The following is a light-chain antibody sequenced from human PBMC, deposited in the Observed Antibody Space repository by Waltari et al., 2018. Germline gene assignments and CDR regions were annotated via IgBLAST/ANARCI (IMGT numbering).Light chain of an antibody. V-gene: IGLV1-47*01. CDR3: ATRDDSLNSWV. CDR1: SSNVGNNY. Sequence: QPVLTLPPSASGTPGQVVSFSCSGSSSNVGNNYVYWYQQLPGTAPKLLIYKNDEGPSGVPDRFLGSKSGTSASLVSSGLRSEDEGHYTCATRDDSLNSWVFGGGTKLTIL. CDR2: KND. J-gene: IGLJ3*02.